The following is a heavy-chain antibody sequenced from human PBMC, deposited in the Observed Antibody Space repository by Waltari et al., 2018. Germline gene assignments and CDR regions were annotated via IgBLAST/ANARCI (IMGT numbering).Heavy chain of an antibody. J-gene: IGHJ4*02. CDR3: ARGVVYYYDSSGYYYYFDY. CDR2: INHSGST. CDR1: GGSFSGYY. D-gene: IGHD3-22*01. Sequence: QVQLQQWGAGLLKPSETLSLTCAVYGGSFSGYYWSWIRQPPGKGLEWIGEINHSGSTNYNPSLKSRVTISVDTSKNQSSLKLSSVTAADTAVYYCARGVVYYYDSSGYYYYFDYWGQGTLVTVSS. V-gene: IGHV4-34*01.